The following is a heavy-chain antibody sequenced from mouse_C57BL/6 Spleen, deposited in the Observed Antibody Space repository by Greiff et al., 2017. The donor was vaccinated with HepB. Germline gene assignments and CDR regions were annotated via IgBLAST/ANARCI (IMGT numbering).Heavy chain of an antibody. Sequence: QVQLQQPGAELVKPGASVKVSCKASGYTFTSYWMHWVKQRPGQGLEWIGRIHPSDSDTNYNQKFKGKATLTVDKSSSTAYMQLSSLTSEDSAVYYCAMDYYGSSYGAYWGQGTLVTVSA. V-gene: IGHV1-74*01. CDR2: IHPSDSDT. CDR3: AMDYYGSSYGAY. D-gene: IGHD1-1*01. CDR1: GYTFTSYW. J-gene: IGHJ3*01.